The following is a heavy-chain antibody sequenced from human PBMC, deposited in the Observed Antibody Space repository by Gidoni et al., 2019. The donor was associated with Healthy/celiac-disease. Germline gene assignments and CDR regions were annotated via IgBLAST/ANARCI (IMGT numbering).Heavy chain of an antibody. V-gene: IGHV3-23*01. Sequence: EVQLLESGGGLVQPGGSLRLSCAASGFTFSCYAMSWVRQAPGKGLEWVSAISGSGGSTYYADSVKGRFTISRDNSKNTLYLQMNSLRAEDTSVYYCAKFGGWYPYYYYGMDVWGQGTTVTVSS. J-gene: IGHJ6*02. CDR3: AKFGGWYPYYYYGMDV. CDR2: ISGSGGST. CDR1: GFTFSCYA. D-gene: IGHD6-19*01.